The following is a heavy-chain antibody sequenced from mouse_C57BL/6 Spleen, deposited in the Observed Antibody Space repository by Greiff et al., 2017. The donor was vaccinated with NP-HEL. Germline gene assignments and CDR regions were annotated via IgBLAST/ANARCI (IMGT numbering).Heavy chain of an antibody. CDR3: ARSLYDGSSYLFAY. V-gene: IGHV1-18*01. Sequence: EVQLQQSGPELVKPGASVKIPCKASGYTFTDYNMDWVKQSHGKSLEWIGDINPNNGGTIYNQKFKGKATLTVDKSASPSYMELRSLTSEDTAVYYCARSLYDGSSYLFAYWGQGTLVTVSA. CDR2: INPNNGGT. J-gene: IGHJ3*01. CDR1: GYTFTDYN. D-gene: IGHD1-1*01.